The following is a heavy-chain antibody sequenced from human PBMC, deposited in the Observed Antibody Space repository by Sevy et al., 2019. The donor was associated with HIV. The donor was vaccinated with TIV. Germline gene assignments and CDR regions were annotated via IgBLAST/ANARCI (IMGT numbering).Heavy chain of an antibody. CDR2: ISSSSSYI. V-gene: IGHV3-21*01. Sequence: GGSLRLSCAASGFTFSSYSMNWVRQAPGKGLEWVSSISSSSSYIYYADSVKSRFTISRDNAKNSLYLQMNSLRAEDTAVYFCAREISGWYADYWGQGTLVTVSS. J-gene: IGHJ4*02. D-gene: IGHD6-19*01. CDR1: GFTFSSYS. CDR3: AREISGWYADY.